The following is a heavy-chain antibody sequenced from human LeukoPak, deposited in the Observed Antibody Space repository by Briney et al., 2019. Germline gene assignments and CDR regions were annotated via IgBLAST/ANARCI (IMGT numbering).Heavy chain of an antibody. Sequence: ASVKVSCKASGGTLSSYAISCVRQAPGQGLEWMGRIIHIFGKAHYAQKFQGRVTITTDESTSTAYMELSSLRSEDTAVYYCALLREQWLTLDYWGQGTLVTVSS. D-gene: IGHD6-19*01. V-gene: IGHV1-69*05. CDR1: GGTLSSYA. CDR3: ALLREQWLTLDY. CDR2: IIHIFGKA. J-gene: IGHJ4*02.